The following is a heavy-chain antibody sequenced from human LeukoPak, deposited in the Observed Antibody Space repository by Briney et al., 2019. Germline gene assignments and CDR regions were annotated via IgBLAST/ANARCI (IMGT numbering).Heavy chain of an antibody. Sequence: GGSLRLSCAGSGFTFSSYAMSWVRQAPGKGLEWVSAISGSGGSTYYADSVKGRFTISRDNSKNTLYLQMNSLRAEDTAVYYCAKGRSIVGATRVDYWGQGTLVTVSS. V-gene: IGHV3-23*01. CDR3: AKGRSIVGATRVDY. CDR2: ISGSGGST. CDR1: GFTFSSYA. J-gene: IGHJ4*02. D-gene: IGHD1-26*01.